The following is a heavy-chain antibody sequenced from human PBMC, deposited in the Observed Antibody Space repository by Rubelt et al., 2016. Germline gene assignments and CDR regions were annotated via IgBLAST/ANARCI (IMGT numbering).Heavy chain of an antibody. CDR1: GYSISSGYY. CDR3: ARGGFLEEEGTASAFDI. CDR2: MYHSGTT. J-gene: IGHJ3*02. D-gene: IGHD3-3*01. V-gene: IGHV4-38-2*02. Sequence: QVQLQESGPGLVKPSETLSLTCTVSGYSISSGYYWGWIRQPPGKGMEWIGSMYHSGTTYYNPSLKSRATISVDTSKNQVSLKLSSVTAADTAVYYCARGGFLEEEGTASAFDIWGQGTMVTVSS.